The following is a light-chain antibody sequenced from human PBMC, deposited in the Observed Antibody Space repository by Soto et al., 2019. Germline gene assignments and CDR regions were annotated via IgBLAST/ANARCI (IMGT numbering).Light chain of an antibody. CDR2: RNN. Sequence: QSVLTQPPSASGTPGQRVTISSSGSSSNIGSHYVHWYQQLPGTAPKLLIYRNNQRPSGVPDRFSGSKSGTSASLAISGLRSEDEADYYCAAWDDILSAWVFGGGTKLTVL. CDR1: SSNIGSHY. J-gene: IGLJ3*02. V-gene: IGLV1-47*01. CDR3: AAWDDILSAWV.